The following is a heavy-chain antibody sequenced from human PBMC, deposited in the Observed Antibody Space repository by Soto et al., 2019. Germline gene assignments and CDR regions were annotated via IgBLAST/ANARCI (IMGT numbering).Heavy chain of an antibody. Sequence: QVQLVQSGAEVKKPGASVKVSCKASGYTFTSYGISWVRQAPGQGLEWMGWISAYNGNTNYAQKLQGRVTMTTYTSTSAADMELTSLRSDDTAVYYCARGRITMVRGVIPMDVWGQGTTVTVSS. D-gene: IGHD3-10*01. V-gene: IGHV1-18*01. CDR3: ARGRITMVRGVIPMDV. J-gene: IGHJ6*02. CDR1: GYTFTSYG. CDR2: ISAYNGNT.